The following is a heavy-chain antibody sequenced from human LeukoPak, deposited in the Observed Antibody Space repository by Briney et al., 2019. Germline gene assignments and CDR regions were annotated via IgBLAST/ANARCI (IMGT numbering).Heavy chain of an antibody. D-gene: IGHD1-26*01. Sequence: GGSLRLSCAASGFTLSSYAMHWVRQAPGKGLEWVAVISYDGSNKYYADSVKGRFTISRDNSKNTLYVQLNSLRVEDTAVYYCARDRSSWAAFDYWGQETLVTVSS. CDR2: ISYDGSNK. CDR1: GFTLSSYA. CDR3: ARDRSSWAAFDY. J-gene: IGHJ4*02. V-gene: IGHV3-30-3*01.